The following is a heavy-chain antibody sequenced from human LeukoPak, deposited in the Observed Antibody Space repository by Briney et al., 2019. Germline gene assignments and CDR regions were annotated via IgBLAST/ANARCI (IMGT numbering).Heavy chain of an antibody. CDR2: VNLQGST. J-gene: IGHJ4*02. D-gene: IGHD2-2*01. Sequence: SGTLSLTCGVSGGFITQTNYWTWVRQPPGKGLEWIGEVNLQGSTNYNPSLMGRVAISVDKSENHVSLHLTSVTAADTAVYYCARHVVTDPCISTSCSLLATDCWGQGTLVTVSS. CDR1: GGFITQTNY. CDR3: ARHVVTDPCISTSCSLLATDC. V-gene: IGHV4-4*02.